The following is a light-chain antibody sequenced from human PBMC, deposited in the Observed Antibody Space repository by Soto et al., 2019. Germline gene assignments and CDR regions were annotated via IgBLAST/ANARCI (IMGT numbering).Light chain of an antibody. Sequence: EIVRTQSPATVSVSPGERATLSCRASQGVTSKLAWYQQKPGQAPRLLFYGASTRATGVPDRFSGSGSGTEFTLTISSLQAEDFAVYYCQQYNNWPSLTFGGGTKVDIK. V-gene: IGKV3-15*01. CDR1: QGVTSK. CDR3: QQYNNWPSLT. J-gene: IGKJ4*01. CDR2: GAS.